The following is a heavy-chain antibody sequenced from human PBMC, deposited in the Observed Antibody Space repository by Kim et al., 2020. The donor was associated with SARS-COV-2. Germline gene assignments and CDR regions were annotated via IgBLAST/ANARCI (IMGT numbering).Heavy chain of an antibody. J-gene: IGHJ6*02. Sequence: GGSLRLSCAASGFTFSDYYMSWIRQAPGKGLEWVSYISSSGSTIYYADSVKGRFTISRDNAKNSLYLQMNSLRAEDTAVYYCARDHGYGDSGFPYYYYGMDVWGQGTTVTVSS. CDR2: ISSSGSTI. D-gene: IGHD4-17*01. CDR1: GFTFSDYY. CDR3: ARDHGYGDSGFPYYYYGMDV. V-gene: IGHV3-11*04.